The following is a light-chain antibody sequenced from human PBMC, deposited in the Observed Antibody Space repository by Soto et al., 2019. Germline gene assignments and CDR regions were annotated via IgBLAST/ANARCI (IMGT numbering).Light chain of an antibody. CDR2: KAS. Sequence: DIQMTQSPSTLPASVGDRVIITCRASQGLTNALVWYQQKPGKAPNLLIYKASSLASGVPLRFSSSGSGTEFTLTISSLQPEDFATYYCQQHISYPRTFGQGTKVEIK. CDR3: QQHISYPRT. J-gene: IGKJ1*01. CDR1: QGLTNA. V-gene: IGKV1-5*03.